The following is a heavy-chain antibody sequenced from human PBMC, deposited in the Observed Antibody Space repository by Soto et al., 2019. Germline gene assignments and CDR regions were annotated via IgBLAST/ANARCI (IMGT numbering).Heavy chain of an antibody. J-gene: IGHJ4*02. V-gene: IGHV4-31*03. CDR2: IHYSGIT. CDR3: AIKSNALYYFDF. CDR1: GGSISSGGHY. D-gene: IGHD3-16*01. Sequence: QVQLQESGPGLVMPSQTLSLTCTVSGGSISSGGHYWSWIRQNPGKGLEWIGYIHYSGITYFNPSLKSRVTISVDTSNNQFSLKLGSVTAADTAVYYCAIKSNALYYFDFWGQGTLVTVSS.